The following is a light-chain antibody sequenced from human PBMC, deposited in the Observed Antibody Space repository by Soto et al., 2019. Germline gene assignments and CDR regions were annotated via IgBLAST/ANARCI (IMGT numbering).Light chain of an antibody. CDR3: QQGHGT. Sequence: DIPMTQSPSSLSASIGDRVTITCRASQSISSDLCWYQQKPGNAPKVLMYASILQGGVPSRFSGSGSGTDFTLTITSPQPEDFATYYCQQGHGTFGQGTKVEVK. CDR1: QSISSD. V-gene: IGKV1-39*01. J-gene: IGKJ1*01. CDR2: AS.